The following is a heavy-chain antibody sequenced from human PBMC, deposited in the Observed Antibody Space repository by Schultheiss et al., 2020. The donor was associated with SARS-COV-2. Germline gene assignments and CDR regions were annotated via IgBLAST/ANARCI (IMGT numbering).Heavy chain of an antibody. D-gene: IGHD3-3*01. CDR2: IRSKAYGGTT. CDR3: TRVRTRNYDFWSGYGDY. Sequence: GGSLRLSCTASGFTFGDYAMSWFRQAPGKGLEWVGFIRSKAYGGTTEYAASVKGRFTISRDDSKSIAYLQMNSLKTKDTAVYYCTRVRTRNYDFWSGYGDYWGQGTLVTVSS. V-gene: IGHV3-49*03. CDR1: GFTFGDYA. J-gene: IGHJ4*02.